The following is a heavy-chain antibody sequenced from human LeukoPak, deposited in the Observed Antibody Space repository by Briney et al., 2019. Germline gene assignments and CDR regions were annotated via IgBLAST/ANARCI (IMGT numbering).Heavy chain of an antibody. J-gene: IGHJ4*02. V-gene: IGHV1-69*04. D-gene: IGHD6-13*01. CDR3: ARESYSSSWYGITDY. Sequence: SVKVSCRASGGTFSSYAISWVRQAPGQGLEWMGRIIPILGIANYAQKFQGRVTITADKSTSTAYMELSSLRSEDTAVYYCARESYSSSWYGITDYWGQGTLVTVSS. CDR1: GGTFSSYA. CDR2: IIPILGIA.